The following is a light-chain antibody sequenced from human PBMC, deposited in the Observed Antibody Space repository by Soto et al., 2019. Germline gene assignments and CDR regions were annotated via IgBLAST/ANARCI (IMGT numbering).Light chain of an antibody. CDR3: QQYKNWPPIT. CDR1: QSVSSS. J-gene: IGKJ5*01. Sequence: EIIMTQSPPTLSVSPGDIASLSCSSSQSVSSSLAWYQQKPGQAPRLLIYGASTRATGTPARFSGSGSGTEFTLTISSLQSEDFAVYYCQQYKNWPPITFGQGTRLEIK. CDR2: GAS. V-gene: IGKV3-15*01.